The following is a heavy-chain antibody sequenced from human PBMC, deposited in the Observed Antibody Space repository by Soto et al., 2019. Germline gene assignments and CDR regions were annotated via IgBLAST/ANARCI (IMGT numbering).Heavy chain of an antibody. CDR3: AREQKDFWSGEGSRYFDY. CDR1: GYTFTSYY. CDR2: INPSGGST. V-gene: IGHV1-46*01. D-gene: IGHD3-3*01. Sequence: ASVMVSCKASGYTFTSYYMHWVRQAPGQGLEWMGIINPSGGSTSYAQKFQGRVTMTRDTSTSTVYMELSSLRSEDTAVYYCAREQKDFWSGEGSRYFDYWGQGTLVTVSS. J-gene: IGHJ4*02.